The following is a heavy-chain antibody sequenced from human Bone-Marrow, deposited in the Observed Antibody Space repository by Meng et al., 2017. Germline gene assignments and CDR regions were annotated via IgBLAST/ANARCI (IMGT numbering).Heavy chain of an antibody. D-gene: IGHD6-19*01. CDR1: RGTFSSYA. CDR3: ARGMILRGVAGIGLTLQSAYYFDY. J-gene: IGHJ4*02. CDR2: IIPIFGTA. Sequence: SVKVSCMASRGTFSSYAISWVRQAPGQGLEWMGGIIPIFGTANYAQKFQGRVTITTNESTSTAYMELSSLRSEDTAVYYCARGMILRGVAGIGLTLQSAYYFDYWGQGTLVTVSS. V-gene: IGHV1-69*05.